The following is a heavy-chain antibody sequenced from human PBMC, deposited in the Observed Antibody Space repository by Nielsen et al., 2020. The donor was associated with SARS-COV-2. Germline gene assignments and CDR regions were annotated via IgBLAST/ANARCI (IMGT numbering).Heavy chain of an antibody. CDR3: AKDNKAGSGSYDILDY. CDR2: ISYDGSNK. V-gene: IGHV3-30*18. Sequence: GGSLRLSCAASGFTFSSYGMHWVRQAPGKGLEWVAVISYDGSNKYYADSVKGRFTISRDNSKNTLYLQMNSLRAEDTAVYYCAKDNKAGSGSYDILDYWGQGTLVTVSS. D-gene: IGHD3-10*01. CDR1: GFTFSSYG. J-gene: IGHJ4*02.